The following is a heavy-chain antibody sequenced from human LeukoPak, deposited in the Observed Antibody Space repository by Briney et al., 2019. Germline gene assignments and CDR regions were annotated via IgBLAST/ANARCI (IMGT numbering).Heavy chain of an antibody. CDR2: VFYSGSA. Sequence: SENLSLTCTVSGGSISSSSYYWGWIRQPPGKGLKWIGSVFYSGSAYYNPSLRSRVAISVDTSKSQFSLKLSSVTAADTAVYYCARPIASTGRGFDPWGQGTLVTVSS. D-gene: IGHD3-3*02. CDR3: ARPIASTGRGFDP. CDR1: GGSISSSSYY. J-gene: IGHJ5*02. V-gene: IGHV4-39*01.